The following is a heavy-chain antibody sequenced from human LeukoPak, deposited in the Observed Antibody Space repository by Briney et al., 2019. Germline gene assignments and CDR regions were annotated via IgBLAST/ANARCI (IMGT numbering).Heavy chain of an antibody. CDR3: AKDLGLWSGYYTFDH. D-gene: IGHD3-3*01. J-gene: IGHJ4*02. CDR1: GFTFSSYA. Sequence: GGSLRLSCAASGFTFSSYAMSWVRQAPGKGLEWVSAISGSGGSTYYADSVKGRFTISRDNSKNTLYLQMNSLRAEDTAVYYCAKDLGLWSGYYTFDHRGQGTLVTVSS. CDR2: ISGSGGST. V-gene: IGHV3-23*01.